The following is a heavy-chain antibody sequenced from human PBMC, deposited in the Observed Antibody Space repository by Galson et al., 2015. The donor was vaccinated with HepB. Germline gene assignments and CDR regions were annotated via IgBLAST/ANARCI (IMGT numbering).Heavy chain of an antibody. Sequence: SLRLSCATSGFTFSSYWMSWVRQAPGKGLEWVANINQDGGEKYYMDSVKGRFTISRDNAKNSLYVQMKGLRAEDTAVYYCSRDYDPGARPKWYFDLWGRGTLVTVSS. J-gene: IGHJ2*01. CDR1: GFTFSSYW. CDR3: SRDYDPGARPKWYFDL. CDR2: INQDGGEK. V-gene: IGHV3-7*01. D-gene: IGHD1-26*01.